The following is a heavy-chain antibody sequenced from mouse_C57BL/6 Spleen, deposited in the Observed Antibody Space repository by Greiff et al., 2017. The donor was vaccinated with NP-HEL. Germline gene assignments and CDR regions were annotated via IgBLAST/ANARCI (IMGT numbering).Heavy chain of an antibody. Sequence: QVQLQQPGAELVMPGASVKLSCKASGYTFTSYWMHWVKQRPGQGLEWIGEIDPSDSYTNYNQKFKGKSTLTVDKSSSTAYMQLSSLTSEDSAVYYCARGDYGSVFAYWGQGTLVTVSA. CDR2: IDPSDSYT. J-gene: IGHJ3*01. D-gene: IGHD1-1*01. V-gene: IGHV1-69*01. CDR1: GYTFTSYW. CDR3: ARGDYGSVFAY.